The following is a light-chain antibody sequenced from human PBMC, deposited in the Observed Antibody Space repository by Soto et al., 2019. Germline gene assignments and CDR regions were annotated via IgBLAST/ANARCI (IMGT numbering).Light chain of an antibody. V-gene: IGLV2-18*02. CDR2: DVT. Sequence: QSALTQPPSVSGSPGQSVAISCTGTSSDVGNYNRVSWYQQPPGTAPKLMIYDVTNRPSGVPDRFSGSKSGNTASLTISGLQADDEADYYCSSYTSSSTYVFGTWTKVTVL. CDR3: SSYTSSSTYV. J-gene: IGLJ1*01. CDR1: SSDVGNYNR.